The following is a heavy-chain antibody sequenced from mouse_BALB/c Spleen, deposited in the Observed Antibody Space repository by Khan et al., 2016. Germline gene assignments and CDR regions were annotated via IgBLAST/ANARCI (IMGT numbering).Heavy chain of an antibody. J-gene: IGHJ1*01. CDR3: ASTFWYFDV. Sequence: EVKLLESGGGLVQPGGTLKLSCAASGFDFSRYGMSWVRQAPGKGLEWIGEINADSSTINYTPSLTEKFIISGDNAKNKLNLQMSKVTSEDTALYHCASTFWYFDVWGAGTTVTVSS. V-gene: IGHV4-1*02. CDR2: INADSSTI. CDR1: GFDFSRYG.